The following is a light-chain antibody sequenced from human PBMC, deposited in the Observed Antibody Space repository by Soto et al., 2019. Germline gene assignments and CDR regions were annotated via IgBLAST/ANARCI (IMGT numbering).Light chain of an antibody. CDR3: QQSFSTPPET. CDR2: GAS. J-gene: IGKJ1*01. V-gene: IGKV3-20*01. Sequence: EIVLTQSPGTLSLSPGERATLSCRASQSVSTRSLAWYQQKPGQAPRLLISGASSRAADIPDRFSGSGSGTDFTFTISSLQREDFATYYCQQSFSTPPETFGQGTKVEIK. CDR1: QSVSTRS.